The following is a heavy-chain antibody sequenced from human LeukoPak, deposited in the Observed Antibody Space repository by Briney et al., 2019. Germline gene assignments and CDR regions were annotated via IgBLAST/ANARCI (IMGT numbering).Heavy chain of an antibody. D-gene: IGHD6-13*01. J-gene: IGHJ4*02. CDR3: ARVRQLVTTRAYYFDY. CDR1: GFTFSSYA. Sequence: PGGSLRLSCAASGFTFSSYAMHWVRQAPGKGLEWVAVISYDGSNKYYADSVRGRFTISRDNSKNTLYLQMNSLRAEDTAVYYCARVRQLVTTRAYYFDYWGQGTLVTVSS. V-gene: IGHV3-30-3*01. CDR2: ISYDGSNK.